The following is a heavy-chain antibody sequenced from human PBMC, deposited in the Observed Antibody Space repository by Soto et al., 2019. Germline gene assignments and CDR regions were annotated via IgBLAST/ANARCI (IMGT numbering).Heavy chain of an antibody. CDR1: GVSISSGGYY. J-gene: IGHJ6*01. Sequence: QVQLQESGPGLVKPSQTLSLTCTVSGVSISSGGYYWIWIRQHPGKGLEWIGCTDYSGSTYSNPSLKGRVTISVDTSKNQFSLRLSSVTAADTAVYYCARDARFDYFYYGMDVWGQGTTVTVSS. CDR3: ARDARFDYFYYGMDV. CDR2: TDYSGST. V-gene: IGHV4-31*03. D-gene: IGHD3-16*01.